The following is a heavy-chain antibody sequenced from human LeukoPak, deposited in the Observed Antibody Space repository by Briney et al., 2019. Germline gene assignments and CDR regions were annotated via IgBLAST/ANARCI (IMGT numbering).Heavy chain of an antibody. J-gene: IGHJ2*01. D-gene: IGHD5-24*01. CDR3: TRRAARWQFDL. CDR2: INWKTGNG. V-gene: IGHV3-9*01. CDR1: GFNFYDYA. Sequence: SLRLSCAVSGFNFYDYAMHWVRQAPGRGLEWVSGINWKTGNGIYADSVKGRFTISRDNAKNSLYLQMSSLRAEDTVLYYCTRRAARWQFDLWGRGTLLTVSS.